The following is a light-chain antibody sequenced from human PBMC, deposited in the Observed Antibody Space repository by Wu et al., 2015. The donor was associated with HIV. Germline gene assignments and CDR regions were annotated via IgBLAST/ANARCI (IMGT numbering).Light chain of an antibody. CDR1: QGIHNY. V-gene: IGKV1-9*01. CDR3: QQLNSSPWP. Sequence: IQLTQSPSALSASVGDRVTITCRASQGIHNYLAWFQQQPGKAPKFLIYAASTLQSGVPSRFSGSGYGTDFTLTISSLQPEDFATYYCQQLNSSPWPFGGGTKVEI. J-gene: IGKJ4*01. CDR2: AAS.